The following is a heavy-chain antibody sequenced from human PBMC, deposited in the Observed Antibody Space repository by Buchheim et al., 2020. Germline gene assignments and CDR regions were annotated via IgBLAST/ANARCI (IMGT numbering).Heavy chain of an antibody. D-gene: IGHD3-10*01. CDR2: INHSGST. J-gene: IGHJ4*02. V-gene: IGHV4-34*01. Sequence: QVQLQQWGAGLLKPSETLSLTCAVYGGSFSGYYCSWIRQPPGKGLEWIGEINHSGSTNYNPSLKSRVTLSVHTSKNQFSLKLSSVTAADTAVYYCARARIKRSGLLWFGERPYYFDYWGQGTL. CDR1: GGSFSGYY. CDR3: ARARIKRSGLLWFGERPYYFDY.